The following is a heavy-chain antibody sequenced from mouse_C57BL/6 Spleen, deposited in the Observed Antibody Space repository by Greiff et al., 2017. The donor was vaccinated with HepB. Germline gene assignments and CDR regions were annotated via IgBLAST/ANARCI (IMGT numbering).Heavy chain of an antibody. CDR2: ISYSGST. D-gene: IGHD4-1*01. CDR1: GYSFTSDY. J-gene: IGHJ1*03. V-gene: IGHV3-8*01. CDR3: ARYTGTWYFDV. Sequence: EVQLQESGPGLAKPSQSLSLTCSVTGYSFTSDYLNWIRKFPGNKLEYMGYISYSGSTYYNPSLKSRISITRDTSKKQYYLRLNSVTTEDTATYYCARYTGTWYFDVWGTGTTVTVAS.